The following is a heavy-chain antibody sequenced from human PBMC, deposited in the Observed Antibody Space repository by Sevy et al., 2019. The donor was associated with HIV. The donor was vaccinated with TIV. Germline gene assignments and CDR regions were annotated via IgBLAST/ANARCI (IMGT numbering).Heavy chain of an antibody. Sequence: GGSLRLSCAASGFTFSSYAMHWVRQAPGKGLEWVAVISYEGSNKYYADSVKGRFTISRDKSKNTRYLQMNSLRAEDTAVYYCARDHYYDSSGYYPDYWGQGTLVTVSS. CDR2: ISYEGSNK. D-gene: IGHD3-22*01. V-gene: IGHV3-30*04. CDR3: ARDHYYDSSGYYPDY. J-gene: IGHJ4*02. CDR1: GFTFSSYA.